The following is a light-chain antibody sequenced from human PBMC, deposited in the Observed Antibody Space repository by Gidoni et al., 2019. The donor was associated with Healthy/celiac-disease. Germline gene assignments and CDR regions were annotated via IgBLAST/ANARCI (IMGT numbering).Light chain of an antibody. V-gene: IGKV1-33*01. CDR3: QQYATLSL. CDR2: DAS. Sequence: DNQMTQSPSSLSASVGDRVTITCQASQDISNYLNWYQQKPGNAPKLLLYDASNLETGVPSRFSGSGSGTDFTFTISSLHPEDIATYYCQQYATLSLFGQGTKLEIK. J-gene: IGKJ2*01. CDR1: QDISNY.